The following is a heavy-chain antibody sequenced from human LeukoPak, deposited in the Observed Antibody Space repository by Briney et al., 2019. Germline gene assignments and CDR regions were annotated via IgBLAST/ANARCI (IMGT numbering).Heavy chain of an antibody. J-gene: IGHJ6*02. D-gene: IGHD3-22*01. Sequence: SETLSLTCTVSGGSISSCYWSWIRQPPGKGLEWIGYIYYSGSTNYNPSLKSRVTISVDTSKNQFSLKLSSVTAADTAVYYCARDRVSSGYYYGYYGMDVWGQGTTVTVSS. CDR3: ARDRVSSGYYYGYYGMDV. CDR2: IYYSGST. CDR1: GGSISSCY. V-gene: IGHV4-59*01.